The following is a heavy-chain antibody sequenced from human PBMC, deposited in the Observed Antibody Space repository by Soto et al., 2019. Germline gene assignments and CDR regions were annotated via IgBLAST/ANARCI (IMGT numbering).Heavy chain of an antibody. CDR2: IYYSGST. V-gene: IGHV4-31*03. J-gene: IGHJ5*02. CDR1: GGSISSGGYY. CDR3: ARAEKTAMVMRWLDP. Sequence: SETLSLTCTVSGGSISSGGYYWSWIRQHPGKGLEWIGYIYYSGSTYYNPSLKSRVTISVDTSKNQFSLKLSSVTAADTAVYYCARAEKTAMVMRWLDPWGQGTLVTVSS. D-gene: IGHD5-18*01.